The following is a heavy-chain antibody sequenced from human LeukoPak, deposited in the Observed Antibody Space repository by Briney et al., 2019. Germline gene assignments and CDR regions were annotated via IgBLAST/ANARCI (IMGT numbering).Heavy chain of an antibody. CDR2: IYYSGST. CDR1: GGSISSSSYY. J-gene: IGHJ5*02. D-gene: IGHD5-12*01. V-gene: IGHV4-39*07. CDR3: ARVIGIVATIPRFDP. Sequence: SETLSLTCTVSGGSISSSSYYWGWIRQPPGKGLEWIGSIYYSGSTYYNPSLKSRVTISVDTSKNQFSLKLSSVTAADTAVYYCARVIGIVATIPRFDPWGQGTLVTVSS.